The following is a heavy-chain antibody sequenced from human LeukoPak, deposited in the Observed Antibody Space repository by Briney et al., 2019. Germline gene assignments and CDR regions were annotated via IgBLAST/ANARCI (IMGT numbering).Heavy chain of an antibody. D-gene: IGHD5-18*01. Sequence: GGSLRLSCAASGFTFSSYGMHWVRQAPGKGLEWVAVISYDGSNKYYADSVKGRFTISRDNSKNTLYLQMNSLRAEDTAVYYCAKDGPSYGYGLGTDYYYYYGMDVWGQGTTVTVSS. J-gene: IGHJ6*02. CDR2: ISYDGSNK. CDR1: GFTFSSYG. CDR3: AKDGPSYGYGLGTDYYYYYGMDV. V-gene: IGHV3-30*18.